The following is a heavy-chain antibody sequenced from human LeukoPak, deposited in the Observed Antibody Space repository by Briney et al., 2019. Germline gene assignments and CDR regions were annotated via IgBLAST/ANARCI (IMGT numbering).Heavy chain of an antibody. Sequence: SEALSLTCTVSGGSISSYYWSWIRQPAGKGLEWIGRIYTSGSTNYNPSLKSRVTMSVDASKNQFSLKLSSVTAADTAVYYCARDASGGPYYYYYMDVWGKGTTVTVSS. CDR2: IYTSGST. CDR1: GGSISSYY. J-gene: IGHJ6*03. D-gene: IGHD1-26*01. CDR3: ARDASGGPYYYYYMDV. V-gene: IGHV4-4*07.